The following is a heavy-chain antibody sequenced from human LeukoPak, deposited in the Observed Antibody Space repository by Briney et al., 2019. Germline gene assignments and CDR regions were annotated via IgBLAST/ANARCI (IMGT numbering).Heavy chain of an antibody. CDR1: GGSISSGGYY. CDR3: ARSLGGNYYEGFDY. Sequence: SETLSLTCTVSGGSISSGGYYWSWIRQPPGKGLEWIGYISYSGSTYYSPSLKSRVTISADTSKNQFSLKLSSVTAADTAVYYCARSLGGNYYEGFDYWGQGTLVTVSS. CDR2: ISYSGST. V-gene: IGHV4-30-4*08. J-gene: IGHJ4*02. D-gene: IGHD1-26*01.